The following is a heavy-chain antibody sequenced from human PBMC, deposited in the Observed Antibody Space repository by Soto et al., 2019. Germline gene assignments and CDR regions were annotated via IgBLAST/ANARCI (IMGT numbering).Heavy chain of an antibody. D-gene: IGHD2-2*01. CDR3: ARLWRDIVVVPAAPDYYYYGMDV. Sequence: SETLSLTCTVSGGSISSYYWSWIRQPPGKXLEWIGYIYYSGSTNYNPSLKSRVTISVDTSKDQFSLKLSSVTAADTAVYYCARLWRDIVVVPAAPDYYYYGMDVWGQGTTVTVYS. J-gene: IGHJ6*02. V-gene: IGHV4-59*01. CDR1: GGSISSYY. CDR2: IYYSGST.